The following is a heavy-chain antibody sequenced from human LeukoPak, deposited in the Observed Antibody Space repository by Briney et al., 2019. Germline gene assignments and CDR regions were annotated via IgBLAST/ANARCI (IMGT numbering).Heavy chain of an antibody. V-gene: IGHV1-69*13. D-gene: IGHD5-12*01. Sequence: SVKVSCKASGYTFTSYGISWVRQAPGQGLEWMGGIIPIFGTANYAQKFQGRVTITADESTSTAYMELSSLRSEDTAVYYCARTKNVIVATRGFDYWGQGTLVTVSS. CDR1: GYTFTSYG. CDR3: ARTKNVIVATRGFDY. CDR2: IIPIFGTA. J-gene: IGHJ4*02.